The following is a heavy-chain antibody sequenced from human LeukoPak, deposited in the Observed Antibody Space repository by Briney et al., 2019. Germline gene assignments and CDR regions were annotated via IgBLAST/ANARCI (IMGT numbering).Heavy chain of an antibody. CDR1: GYTFTVYY. CDR2: INPNSGGT. Sequence: ASVKVSFKASGYTFTVYYMHWVRQAPGQGLEWMGWINPNSGGTNYVQKLQGTVTTPRDTSISTAYMELRRLRSGDRAVYYCATFPRPYNWKDAWCAFDIWGQGTLVTVSS. CDR3: ATFPRPYNWKDAWCAFDI. J-gene: IGHJ3*02. V-gene: IGHV1-2*02. D-gene: IGHD1-20*01.